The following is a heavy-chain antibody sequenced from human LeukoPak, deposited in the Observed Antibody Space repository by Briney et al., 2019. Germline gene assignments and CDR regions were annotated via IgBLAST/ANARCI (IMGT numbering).Heavy chain of an antibody. D-gene: IGHD7-27*01. J-gene: IGHJ4*02. CDR1: GGSINNYY. Sequence: PSETLSLTCTVSGGSINNYYWSWIRQPPGKGLEWIGYIYYSGSTNYNPSLKSRVTISVDTSKNQFSLKLSSVTAADTAVYYCARLNGGSWGQGTLVTVSS. V-gene: IGHV4-59*08. CDR2: IYYSGST. CDR3: ARLNGGS.